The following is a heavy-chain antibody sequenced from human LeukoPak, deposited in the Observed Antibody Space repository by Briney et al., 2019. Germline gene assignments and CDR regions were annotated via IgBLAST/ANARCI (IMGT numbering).Heavy chain of an antibody. J-gene: IGHJ6*02. D-gene: IGHD2-15*01. CDR1: GGSISSYY. CDR3: ARVKWTRITSYYYGMDV. V-gene: IGHV4-59*01. CDR2: IYYSGST. Sequence: SETLSLTCTVSGGSISSYYWSWIRQPPGKGLEWIGYIYYSGSTNYNPSLKSRVTISVDTSKNQFSLKLSSVTAADTAVYYCARVKWTRITSYYYGMDVWGQGTTVTVSS.